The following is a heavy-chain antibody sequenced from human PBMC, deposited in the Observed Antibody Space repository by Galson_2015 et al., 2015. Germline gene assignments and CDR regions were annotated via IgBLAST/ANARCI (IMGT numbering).Heavy chain of an antibody. V-gene: IGHV3-53*01. J-gene: IGHJ4*02. CDR3: ARGLGTGDLDF. CDR2: VYRGAKT. CDR1: GVTVSSIY. Sequence: SLRLSCAASGVTVSSIYMSWVRQAPGKGLGWASDVYRGAKTDYADSVKGRFIIPRDNSELTLYLQMNSLRVEDTAVYYGARGLGTGDLDFWGQGTLVTVSS. D-gene: IGHD7-27*01.